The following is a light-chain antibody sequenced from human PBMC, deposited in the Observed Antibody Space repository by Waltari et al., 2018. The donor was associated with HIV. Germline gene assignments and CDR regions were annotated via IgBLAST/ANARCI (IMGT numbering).Light chain of an antibody. J-gene: IGKJ3*01. CDR3: QQYGSTPLFT. CDR2: DAS. CDR1: ERDGGNQ. V-gene: IGKV3-20*01. Sequence: EIVLTQSPGTLSLSPGERATLSCRAIERDGGNQLAWYQQRPGQTHTLLIYDASSRATGIPDRFSGSGSGTDFTLTITRLEPDDFAVYYCQQYGSTPLFTFGPGTKVDFK.